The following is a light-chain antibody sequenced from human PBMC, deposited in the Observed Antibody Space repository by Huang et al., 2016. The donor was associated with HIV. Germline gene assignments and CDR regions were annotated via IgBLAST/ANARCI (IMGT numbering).Light chain of an antibody. CDR1: QSVSSSY. CDR3: QQYGTSPQT. CDR2: GAS. J-gene: IGKJ1*01. Sequence: EIVLTQSPGTLFLSPGERATLSCRASQSVSSSYLACYQQKPGQAPRLVIHGASSRATGIPDRFSGSGSGTDFTLTISRLEPEDFAVYYCQQYGTSPQTFGQGTKVEIK. V-gene: IGKV3-20*01.